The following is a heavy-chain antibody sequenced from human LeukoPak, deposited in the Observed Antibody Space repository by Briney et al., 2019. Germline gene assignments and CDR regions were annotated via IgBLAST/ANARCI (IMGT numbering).Heavy chain of an antibody. D-gene: IGHD6-13*01. J-gene: IGHJ4*02. CDR2: ISSSGSSI. CDR3: ARRRLSSSWYPDYFDY. V-gene: IGHV3-11*04. Sequence: PGGSLRLSCAASGFTFSDYYMSWIRQAPGKGLEWLSYISSSGSSIYYADSVKGRFTISRDNAKNSLYLQMNSLRAEDTAVYYCARRRLSSSWYPDYFDYWGQGTLVTVSS. CDR1: GFTFSDYY.